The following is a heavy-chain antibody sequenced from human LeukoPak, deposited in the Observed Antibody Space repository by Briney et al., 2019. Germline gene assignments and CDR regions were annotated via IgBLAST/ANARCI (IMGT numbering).Heavy chain of an antibody. CDR1: GGSISSSSYY. D-gene: IGHD4-17*01. Sequence: PSETLSLTCTVSGGSISSSSYYWGWIRQPPGKGLEWIGSIYYSGSTYYNPSLKSRVTISVDTSKNQFSLKLSSVTAADTAVYYCARLDYDDVFFDYWGQGTLVTVSS. J-gene: IGHJ4*02. V-gene: IGHV4-39*07. CDR2: IYYSGST. CDR3: ARLDYDDVFFDY.